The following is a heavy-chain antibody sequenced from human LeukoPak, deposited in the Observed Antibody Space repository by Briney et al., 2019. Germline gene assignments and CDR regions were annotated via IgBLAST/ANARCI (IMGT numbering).Heavy chain of an antibody. CDR1: GYSFTSYW. J-gene: IGHJ3*02. D-gene: IGHD3-22*01. CDR2: IYPGDSDT. V-gene: IGHV5-51*01. Sequence: GEALKISCQGSGYSFTSYWIGWVRQMPGKGLEWMGIIYPGDSDTRYSPSFQGQVTISADKSISTAYLQWSSLKASDTAMYYCARSYYYDTAVAFDIWGQGTMVTVSS. CDR3: ARSYYYDTAVAFDI.